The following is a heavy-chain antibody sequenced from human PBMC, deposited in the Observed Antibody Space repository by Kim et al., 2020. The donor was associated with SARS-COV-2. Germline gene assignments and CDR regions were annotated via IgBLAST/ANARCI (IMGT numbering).Heavy chain of an antibody. CDR1: GYTFTSFG. CDR3: ARAALDTARFDP. Sequence: ASVKVSCKASGYTFTSFGITWVRQAPGQGLEWMGWISAYNGNTNYAQKLQGRVTMTTDTSTSTAYMELRSLTSDDAAVYYCARAALDTARFDPWGQGTLVTVSS. V-gene: IGHV1-18*01. D-gene: IGHD5-18*01. CDR2: ISAYNGNT. J-gene: IGHJ5*02.